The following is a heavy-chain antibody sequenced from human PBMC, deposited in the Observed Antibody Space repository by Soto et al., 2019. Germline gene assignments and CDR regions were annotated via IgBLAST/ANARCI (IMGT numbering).Heavy chain of an antibody. CDR2: ISGNGGRT. CDR3: AKDNRWLVPTYCDY. J-gene: IGHJ4*02. V-gene: IGHV3-23*01. D-gene: IGHD6-19*01. CDR1: GFTFRSYT. Sequence: EVQLLESGGGLVQPGGSLRLSCAASGFTFRSYTMNWVRQAPGKGLEWVSVISGNGGRTDYAVSVKGRCTISRDNFTNTLYLQMNSRRVEDTAVYYCAKDNRWLVPTYCDYGGQGTVVTVSS.